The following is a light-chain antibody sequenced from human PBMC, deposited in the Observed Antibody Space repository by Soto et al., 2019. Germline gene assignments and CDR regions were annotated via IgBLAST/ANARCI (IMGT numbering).Light chain of an antibody. CDR2: GAS. J-gene: IGKJ1*01. CDR3: QQYGGSPRT. V-gene: IGKV3-20*01. CDR1: QSVSSNY. Sequence: EIVLTQSRGSLSLSPGEKATLSCSASQSVSSNYLAWYQQKPGQAPRLLIYGASSRATCIPDRFSGSGSGTDFTLTISRLEPEDFAVYFCQQYGGSPRTFGQGTKVEIK.